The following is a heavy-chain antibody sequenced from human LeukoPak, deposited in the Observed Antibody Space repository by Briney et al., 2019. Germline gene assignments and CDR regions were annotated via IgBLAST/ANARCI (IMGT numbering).Heavy chain of an antibody. J-gene: IGHJ5*02. CDR1: GGSFSGYY. CDR3: ARQGRLWFRELSWFDP. Sequence: PSETLSLTCAVYGGSFSGYYWSWIRQSPGKGLEWIGEINHSGSTNYNPSLKSRVTISVDTSKNQFSLKLSSVTAADTAVYYCARQGRLWFRELSWFDPWGQGTLVTVSS. D-gene: IGHD3-10*01. CDR2: INHSGST. V-gene: IGHV4-34*01.